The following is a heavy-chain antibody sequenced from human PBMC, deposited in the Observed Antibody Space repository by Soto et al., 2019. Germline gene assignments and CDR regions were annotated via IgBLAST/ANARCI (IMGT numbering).Heavy chain of an antibody. CDR3: AKHLYYYGSGSYSPAPFDY. D-gene: IGHD3-10*01. V-gene: IGHV3-23*01. Sequence: PGGSLRLSCAASGFTFSSYAMSWVRQAPGKGLEWVSAISGSGGSTYYADSVKGRFTISRDNSKNTLYLQMNSLRAEDTAVYYCAKHLYYYGSGSYSPAPFDYWGQGTLVTVSS. CDR1: GFTFSSYA. CDR2: ISGSGGST. J-gene: IGHJ4*02.